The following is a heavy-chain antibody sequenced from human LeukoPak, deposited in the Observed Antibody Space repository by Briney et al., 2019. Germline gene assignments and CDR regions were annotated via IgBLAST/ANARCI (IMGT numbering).Heavy chain of an antibody. V-gene: IGHV4-34*01. D-gene: IGHD3-10*01. CDR1: GGSFSGYY. Sequence: SETLSPTCAVYGGSFSGYYWSWIRQPPGKGLEWIGEINHSGSTNYNPSLKSRVTISVDTSKNQFSLKLSSVTAADTAVYYCARGYYGSGSYHWFDPWGQGTLVTVSS. J-gene: IGHJ5*02. CDR2: INHSGST. CDR3: ARGYYGSGSYHWFDP.